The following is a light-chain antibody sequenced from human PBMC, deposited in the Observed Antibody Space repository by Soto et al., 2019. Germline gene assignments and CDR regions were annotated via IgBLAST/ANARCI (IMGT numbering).Light chain of an antibody. J-gene: IGKJ1*01. V-gene: IGKV1-5*03. CDR1: QTINTW. Sequence: DIQMTQSPSTLSASIGDRVTITCRASQTINTWLAWYQQKPGKAPNLLIYKASSLESGVPSRFSGSGSGTEFTLTISGLQPDDFATYYCQQYNSFLWTFGQGTKVDIK. CDR2: KAS. CDR3: QQYNSFLWT.